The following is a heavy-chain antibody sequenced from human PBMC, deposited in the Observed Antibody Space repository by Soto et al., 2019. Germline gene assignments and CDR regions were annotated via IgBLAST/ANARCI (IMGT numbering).Heavy chain of an antibody. J-gene: IGHJ4*02. CDR3: ARDLPIYYDSSRIGTVLAYYFDY. Sequence: QVQLQESGPGLVKPSETLSLTCTVSGGSISSYYWSWIRQPAGKGLEWIGRIYTSGSTNYNPSRKSRVTMSVDTSKNQFSLKLSSVTAADTAVYYCARDLPIYYDSSRIGTVLAYYFDYWGQGTLVTVSS. CDR1: GGSISSYY. D-gene: IGHD3-22*01. V-gene: IGHV4-4*07. CDR2: IYTSGST.